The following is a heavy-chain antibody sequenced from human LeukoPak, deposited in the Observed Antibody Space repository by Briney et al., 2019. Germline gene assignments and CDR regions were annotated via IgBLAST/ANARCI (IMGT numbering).Heavy chain of an antibody. CDR3: ARQTGSGYYPTGHLGY. Sequence: PSETLSLTCTVSGGSISSYYWSWIRQPPGKGLEWIGYIYYSGSTNYNPSLKSRVTISVDTSKNQFSLKLSSVTAADTAVNYCARQTGSGYYPTGHLGYWGQGTLVTVSS. CDR2: IYYSGST. V-gene: IGHV4-59*08. D-gene: IGHD3-22*01. CDR1: GGSISSYY. J-gene: IGHJ4*02.